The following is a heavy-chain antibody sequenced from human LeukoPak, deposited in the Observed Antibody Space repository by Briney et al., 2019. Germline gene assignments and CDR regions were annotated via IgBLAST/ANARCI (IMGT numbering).Heavy chain of an antibody. V-gene: IGHV4-34*01. CDR1: GGSFSGYY. D-gene: IGHD1-7*01. CDR2: IYYSGST. Sequence: SETLSLTCAVYGGSFSGYYWSWIRQPPGKGLEWIGSIYYSGSTYYNPSLKSRVTISVDTSKNQFSLKLSSVTAADTAVYYCARQPAYNWNYDYWGQGTLVTVSS. J-gene: IGHJ4*02. CDR3: ARQPAYNWNYDY.